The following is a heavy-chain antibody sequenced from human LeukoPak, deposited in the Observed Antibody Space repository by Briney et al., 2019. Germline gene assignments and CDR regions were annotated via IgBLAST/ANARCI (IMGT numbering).Heavy chain of an antibody. CDR3: ARGLLPDVVVTAIYYFDP. CDR2: ISRSSSDM. Sequence: GGSLRLSCAASGFTFTSYSLHRVRQPPGRGLEWVSSISRSSSDMYYADSVMGRFTISRDNAKNSLYLQMNNLRAEDTAVYYCARGLLPDVVVTAIYYFDPWGQGTLVTVSS. D-gene: IGHD2-21*02. CDR1: GFTFTSYS. V-gene: IGHV3-21*01. J-gene: IGHJ5*02.